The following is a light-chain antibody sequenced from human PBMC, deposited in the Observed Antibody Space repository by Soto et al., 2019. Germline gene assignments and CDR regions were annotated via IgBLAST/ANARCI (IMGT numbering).Light chain of an antibody. Sequence: EIVLTQSPGTLSLSPGERATLSCRASQNVRNDYLAWYQQRPGQAPRLLIDGASSRATGISDRFSGSGSGTDFTLTISRLEPEDSAVYHCQQYTSPLSFGGGTKVDIK. V-gene: IGKV3-20*01. CDR3: QQYTSPLS. J-gene: IGKJ4*01. CDR2: GAS. CDR1: QNVRNDY.